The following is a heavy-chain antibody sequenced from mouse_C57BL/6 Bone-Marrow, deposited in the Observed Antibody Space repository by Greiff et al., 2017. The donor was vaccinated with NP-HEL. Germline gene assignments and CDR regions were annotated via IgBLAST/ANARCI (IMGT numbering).Heavy chain of an antibody. CDR2: ISSGSSTI. D-gene: IGHD3-2*02. V-gene: IGHV5-17*01. Sequence: DVQLVESGGGLVKPGGSLKLSCAASGFTFSDYGMHWVRQAPEKGLEWVAYISSGSSTIYYADTVKGRFTISRDNAKNTLFLQMTSLRSEDTAMYYCARGSFHSSGFFAYWGQGTLVTVSA. J-gene: IGHJ3*01. CDR3: ARGSFHSSGFFAY. CDR1: GFTFSDYG.